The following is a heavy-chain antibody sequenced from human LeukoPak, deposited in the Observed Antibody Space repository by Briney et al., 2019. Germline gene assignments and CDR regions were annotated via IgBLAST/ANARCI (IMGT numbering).Heavy chain of an antibody. CDR3: ARGSGSYHTAYMN. D-gene: IGHD1-26*01. J-gene: IGHJ4*02. Sequence: PGESLKISCKGSGYSFTSYWIGWVRQMPGKGLVWRGIIYPGDSDTRYSPSFQGQVTISADKSLSTAYLQWSSLKASDTAMYYCARGSGSYHTAYMNWGQGSPATVSS. CDR1: GYSFTSYW. CDR2: IYPGDSDT. V-gene: IGHV5-51*01.